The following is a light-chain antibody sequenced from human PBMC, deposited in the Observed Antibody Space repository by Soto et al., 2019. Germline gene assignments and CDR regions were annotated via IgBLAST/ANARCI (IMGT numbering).Light chain of an antibody. CDR1: QTVSSG. Sequence: DIQMTQSPSTLSASLGDRVTITCRASQTVSSGLAWYQQKPGKAPKLLIYDVSSLESGVPSRFSGSGSGTEFTLTISSLQPDDFATYYCQQYYSYSRTFGQGTKVEVK. CDR3: QQYYSYSRT. J-gene: IGKJ1*01. CDR2: DVS. V-gene: IGKV1-5*01.